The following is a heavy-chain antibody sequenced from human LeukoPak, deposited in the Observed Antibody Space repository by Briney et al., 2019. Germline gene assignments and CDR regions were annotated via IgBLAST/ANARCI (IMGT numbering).Heavy chain of an antibody. CDR1: GYTFIGYY. Sequence: ASVKVSCKASGYTFIGYYMYWVRQAPGQGLEWMGWINPSGGSTSYAQKFQGRVAMTRDMSTSTVYMELSSLRSEDTAVYYCARDHDPIWGQGTLVTVSS. CDR2: INPSGGST. J-gene: IGHJ4*02. CDR3: ARDHDPI. V-gene: IGHV1-46*01. D-gene: IGHD3-3*01.